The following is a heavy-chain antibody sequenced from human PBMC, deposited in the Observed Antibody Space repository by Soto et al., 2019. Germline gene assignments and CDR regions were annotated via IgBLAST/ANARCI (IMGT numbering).Heavy chain of an antibody. Sequence: GGSLRLSCAASGFTFSSYAMSWVRQAPGKGLEWVSAISGSGGSTYYADSVKGRFTISRDNSKNTLYLQMNSLRAEDTAVYYCAKYIFVAATPHGYYMDVWGKGTTVTVSS. CDR1: GFTFSSYA. V-gene: IGHV3-23*01. CDR2: ISGSGGST. D-gene: IGHD2-15*01. J-gene: IGHJ6*03. CDR3: AKYIFVAATPHGYYMDV.